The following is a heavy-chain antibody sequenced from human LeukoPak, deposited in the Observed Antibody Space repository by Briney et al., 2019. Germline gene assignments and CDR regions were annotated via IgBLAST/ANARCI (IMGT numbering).Heavy chain of an antibody. D-gene: IGHD2-2*01. CDR2: IKRKNDGETT. J-gene: IGHJ6*02. V-gene: IGHV3-15*01. Sequence: PGGSLRLSCAASGFTFNNAWMRWVRQAPGKGLEWVGRIKRKNDGETTDYAAPVKGRFTISRDDSKNTVYLEMNSLKTEDTAVYYCTTDTHCSTIGCRGPNYYYGLDVWGQGATVTVSS. CDR3: TTDTHCSTIGCRGPNYYYGLDV. CDR1: GFTFNNAW.